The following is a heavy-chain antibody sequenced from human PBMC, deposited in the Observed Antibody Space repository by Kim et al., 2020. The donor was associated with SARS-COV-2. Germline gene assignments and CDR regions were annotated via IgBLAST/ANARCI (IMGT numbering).Heavy chain of an antibody. J-gene: IGHJ6*02. D-gene: IGHD3-10*01. CDR3: ASASGVRGNTVNV. Sequence: YVDSVKGRFTISRDNAENSLYLQMNSLRAEDTAVYYCASASGVRGNTVNVWGQGTTVTVSS. V-gene: IGHV3-7*01.